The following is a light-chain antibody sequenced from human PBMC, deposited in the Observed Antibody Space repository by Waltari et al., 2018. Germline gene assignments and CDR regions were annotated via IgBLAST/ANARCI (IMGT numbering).Light chain of an antibody. Sequence: QAVVTQEPSLTVSPGGTVTLTCGSSTGAVTSGRYPYWFQQKSGQAPRTLISDTSNKHSWTPARFSGSLLGGKAALTLSGAQPEDEAEYYCLLSYSGARVFGGGTKLTVL. CDR1: TGAVTSGRY. CDR2: DTS. V-gene: IGLV7-46*01. J-gene: IGLJ2*01. CDR3: LLSYSGARV.